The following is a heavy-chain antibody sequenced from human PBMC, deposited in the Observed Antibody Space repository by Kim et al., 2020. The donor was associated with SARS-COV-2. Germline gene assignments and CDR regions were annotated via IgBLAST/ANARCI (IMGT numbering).Heavy chain of an antibody. V-gene: IGHV3-33*06. D-gene: IGHD3-10*01. CDR1: GFTFSSYG. Sequence: GGSLRLSCAASGFTFSSYGMHWVRQAPGKGLEWVAVIWYDGSNKYYADSVKGRFTISRDNSKNTLYLQMNSLRAEDTAVYYCAKGGTMVQGVIITLDYYGMDVWGHGTTVTVSS. CDR2: IWYDGSNK. J-gene: IGHJ6*02. CDR3: AKGGTMVQGVIITLDYYGMDV.